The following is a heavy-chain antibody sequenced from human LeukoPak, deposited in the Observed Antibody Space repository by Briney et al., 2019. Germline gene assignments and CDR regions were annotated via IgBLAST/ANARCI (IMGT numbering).Heavy chain of an antibody. CDR1: GGTFSSYA. J-gene: IGHJ4*02. Sequence: EASVKVSCKASGGTFSSYAISWVRQAPGQGLEWMGWINPNSGGTNYAQKFQGRVTMTRDTSISTAYMELSRLRSDDTAVYYCASIAAAGSYFDYWGQGTLVTVSS. CDR2: INPNSGGT. V-gene: IGHV1-2*02. D-gene: IGHD6-13*01. CDR3: ASIAAAGSYFDY.